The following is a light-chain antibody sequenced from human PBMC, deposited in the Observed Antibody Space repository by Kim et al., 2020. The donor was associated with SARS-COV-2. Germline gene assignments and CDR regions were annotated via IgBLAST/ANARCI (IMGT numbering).Light chain of an antibody. CDR1: QSISSW. V-gene: IGKV1-5*03. CDR2: KAS. J-gene: IGKJ2*03. Sequence: ASVGARVTITCRASQSISSWLAWYQQKPGKAPKLLIYKASSLESGVPSRFSGSGSGTEFTLTISSLQPDDFATYYCQQYNSYLYSFGQGTKLEI. CDR3: QQYNSYLYS.